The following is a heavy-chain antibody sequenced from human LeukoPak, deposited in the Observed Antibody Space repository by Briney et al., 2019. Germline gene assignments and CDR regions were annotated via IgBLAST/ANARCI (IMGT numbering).Heavy chain of an antibody. J-gene: IGHJ4*02. CDR3: ARRSRGDH. D-gene: IGHD1-26*01. V-gene: IGHV3-21*01. CDR1: GFTFSSYG. CDR2: ISSSSSYI. Sequence: PGRSLRLSCAASGFTFSSYGMHWVRQAPGKGLEWVSSISSSSSYIYYADSVKGRFTISRDNAKNSLYLQMNSLRAEDTAVYYCARRSRGDHWGQGTLVTVSS.